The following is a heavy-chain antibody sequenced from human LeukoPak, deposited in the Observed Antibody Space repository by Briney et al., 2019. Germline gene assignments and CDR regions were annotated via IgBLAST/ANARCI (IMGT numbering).Heavy chain of an antibody. CDR2: IYHSGST. Sequence: SETLSLTCAVSGGSISSSNWWSWVRQPPGKGLEWIGEIYHSGSTNYNPSLKSRVTISVDKSKNQFSLKLSSVTAADTAMYYCARSHDHLWGNYPDYWGQGTLVTVSS. D-gene: IGHD3-16*02. V-gene: IGHV4-4*02. CDR3: ARSHDHLWGNYPDY. J-gene: IGHJ4*02. CDR1: GGSISSSNW.